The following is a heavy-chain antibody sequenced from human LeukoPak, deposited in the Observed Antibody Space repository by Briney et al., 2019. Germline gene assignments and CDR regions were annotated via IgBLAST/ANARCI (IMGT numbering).Heavy chain of an antibody. J-gene: IGHJ3*02. Sequence: GGSLRLSCAASGFTFSSYSMNWVRQAPGKGLEWVSYISSSSSTIYYADSVKGRFTISRDNAKNSLYLQMNSLRAEDTAVYYCARSSSSWFDAFDIWGQGTMVTVSS. CDR3: ARSSSSWFDAFDI. CDR2: ISSSSSTI. CDR1: GFTFSSYS. D-gene: IGHD6-13*01. V-gene: IGHV3-48*04.